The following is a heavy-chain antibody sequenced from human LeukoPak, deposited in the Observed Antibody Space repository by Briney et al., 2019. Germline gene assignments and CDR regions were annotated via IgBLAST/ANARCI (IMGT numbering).Heavy chain of an antibody. Sequence: PGGSLRLSCAASGFTFSSYSMNWVRQAPGKGLEWVSSISSSSSYIYYADSVKGRFTISRDNAKNSLYLQMNSLRAEDTAVYYCARDKDAGPRGFYYYGMDVWGQGTTVTVSS. CDR3: ARDKDAGPRGFYYYGMDV. CDR1: GFTFSSYS. V-gene: IGHV3-21*01. D-gene: IGHD2-15*01. CDR2: ISSSSSYI. J-gene: IGHJ6*02.